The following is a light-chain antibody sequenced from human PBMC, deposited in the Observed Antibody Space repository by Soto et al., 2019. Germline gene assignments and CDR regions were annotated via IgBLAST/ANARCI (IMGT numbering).Light chain of an antibody. Sequence: DIVMTQSPLSLPVTLGQPASISCRSSQSLVHSDGNTYLNWFQQRPGQSPRRLIYRVSNRDSGVPDRFSGSGSQTEFTLTISSLQSEDFVVYYCQQYNYWPLSFGGGTKV. CDR1: QSLVHSDGNTY. CDR2: RVS. CDR3: QQYNYWPLS. J-gene: IGKJ4*01. V-gene: IGKV2-30*02.